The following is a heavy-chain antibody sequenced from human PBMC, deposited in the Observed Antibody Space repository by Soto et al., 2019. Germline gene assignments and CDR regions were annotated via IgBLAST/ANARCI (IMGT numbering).Heavy chain of an antibody. Sequence: SSETLSLTCAVSGYSISSGYYWGWIRQPPGKGLEWIGSIYHSGSTYYNPSLKSRVTISVDTSKNQFSLKLSSVTAADTAVYYCARDWGFRNTYYDFWSGYGYGMDVWGQGTTVTVSS. V-gene: IGHV4-38-2*02. CDR1: GYSISSGYY. J-gene: IGHJ6*02. CDR2: IYHSGST. D-gene: IGHD3-3*01. CDR3: ARDWGFRNTYYDFWSGYGYGMDV.